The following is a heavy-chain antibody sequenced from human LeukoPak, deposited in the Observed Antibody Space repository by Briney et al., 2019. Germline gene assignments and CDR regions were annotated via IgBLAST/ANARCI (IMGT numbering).Heavy chain of an antibody. D-gene: IGHD2-15*01. V-gene: IGHV1-69*06. J-gene: IGHJ6*03. Sequence: SVKVSCKASGGTFSSYAISWVRQAPGQGLEWMGGIIPIFGTANYAQKFQGRVTITADKSTSTAYMELSSLRSEDTAVYYCARDRGDCSGGSCNYYYYYYMDVWGKGTTVTVSS. CDR2: IIPIFGTA. CDR1: GGTFSSYA. CDR3: ARDRGDCSGGSCNYYYYYYMDV.